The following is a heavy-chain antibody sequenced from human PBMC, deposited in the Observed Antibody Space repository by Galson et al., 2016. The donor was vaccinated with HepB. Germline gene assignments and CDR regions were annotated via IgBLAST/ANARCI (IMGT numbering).Heavy chain of an antibody. Sequence: SETLSLTCTVSDGSISRSSYYWGWLRQPPGKGLEWIGSIDDSGSTYYNPSLRSRVTISVDTSKNQFSLKLRSVTAADTAVYYCARSDFQWLALDAFDIWGQGTMVTVSS. CDR3: ARSDFQWLALDAFDI. CDR2: IDDSGST. V-gene: IGHV4-39*01. CDR1: DGSISRSSYY. J-gene: IGHJ3*02. D-gene: IGHD6-19*01.